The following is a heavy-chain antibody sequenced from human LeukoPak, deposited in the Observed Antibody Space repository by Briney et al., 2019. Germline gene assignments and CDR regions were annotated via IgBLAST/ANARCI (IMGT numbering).Heavy chain of an antibody. CDR3: ARALPVYYYGMGV. CDR1: GGSFSGYY. V-gene: IGHV4-34*01. D-gene: IGHD3-10*01. Sequence: SETLSLTCAVYGGSFSGYYWSWIRQPPGKGLEWIGEINHSGSTNYNPSLKSRVTISVDTSKNQFSLKLSSVTAADTAVYYCARALPVYYYGMGVWGQGTTVTVSS. J-gene: IGHJ6*02. CDR2: INHSGST.